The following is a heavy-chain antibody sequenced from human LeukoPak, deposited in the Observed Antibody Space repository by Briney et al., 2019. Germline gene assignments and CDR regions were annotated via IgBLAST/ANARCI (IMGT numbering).Heavy chain of an antibody. V-gene: IGHV3-21*01. J-gene: IGHJ4*02. CDR2: TSSSSSYI. CDR3: ARHDILTGFLDY. D-gene: IGHD3-9*01. CDR1: GFTFSSYS. Sequence: PGGSLRLSCAASGFTFSSYSMNWVRQAPGKGLEWVSSTSSSSSYIYYADSVKGRFTISRDNAKNSLYLQMNSLRVEDTAVYYCARHDILTGFLDYWGQGTLVTVSS.